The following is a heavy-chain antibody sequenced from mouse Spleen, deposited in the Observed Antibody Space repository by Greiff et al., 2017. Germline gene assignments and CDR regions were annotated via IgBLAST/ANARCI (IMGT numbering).Heavy chain of an antibody. CDR3: ARERSLFDY. CDR2: ISDGGSYT. J-gene: IGHJ2*01. V-gene: IGHV5-4*01. CDR1: GFTFSSYA. Sequence: DVMLVESGGGLVKPGGSLKLSCAASGFTFSSYAMSWVRQTPEKRLEWVATISDGGSYTYYPDNVKGRFTISRDNAKNNLYLQMSHLKSEDTAMYYCARERSLFDYWGQGTTLTVSS.